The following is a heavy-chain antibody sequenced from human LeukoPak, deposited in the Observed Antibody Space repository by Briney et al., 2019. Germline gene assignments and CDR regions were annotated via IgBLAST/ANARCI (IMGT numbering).Heavy chain of an antibody. CDR2: MYYSGST. CDR1: GASVSDCY. J-gene: IGHJ4*02. D-gene: IGHD1-26*01. V-gene: IGHV4-59*02. CDR3: ARAGSGYSFDY. Sequence: SETLSLTCTVSGASVSDCYWSWVRQPPGRGLEWIGYMYYSGSTNYNPSLKSRVTISGDTSKNQFSLKLSSVTAADTAVYLCARAGSGYSFDYWGQGTLVTVSS.